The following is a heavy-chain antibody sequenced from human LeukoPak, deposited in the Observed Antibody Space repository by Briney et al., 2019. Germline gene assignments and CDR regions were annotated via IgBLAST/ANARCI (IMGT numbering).Heavy chain of an antibody. CDR2: IYYSVTT. D-gene: IGHD6-13*01. CDR1: GGSISSSSYY. J-gene: IGHJ4*02. V-gene: IGHV4-39*01. CDR3: ARGRIAAAGSFDY. Sequence: PSETLSLTCTVSGGSISSSSYYWGWIRQPPGKGLEGIWSIYYSVTTYYTPSLKSRVTISVDTSKNQFSLKLSSVTAADTAVYYCARGRIAAAGSFDYWGQGTLVTVSS.